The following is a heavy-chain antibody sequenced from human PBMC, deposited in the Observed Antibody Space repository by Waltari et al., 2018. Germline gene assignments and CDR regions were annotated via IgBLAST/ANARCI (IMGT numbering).Heavy chain of an antibody. D-gene: IGHD1-26*01. CDR3: ARVGGAANS. CDR2: INHNGNT. V-gene: IGHV4-34*01. Sequence: QVQLQQWGAGLLKPSETLSLTCAVYIGSFSDYYGTWIRQPPGKGLEWIGEINHNGNTNYSPSLKSRVTISVDTSKNQFSLNLISVTAADTAVYYCARVGGAANSWGQGTLVTVSS. CDR1: IGSFSDYY. J-gene: IGHJ4*02.